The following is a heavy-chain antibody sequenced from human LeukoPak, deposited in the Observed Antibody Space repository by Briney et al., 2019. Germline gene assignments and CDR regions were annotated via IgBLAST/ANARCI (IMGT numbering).Heavy chain of an antibody. CDR2: INPNSGGT. CDR3: ARTYCSSTSCANWSDP. D-gene: IGHD2-2*01. V-gene: IGHV1-2*02. CDR1: GYTFIGYY. J-gene: IGHJ5*02. Sequence: ASVKVSCKASGYTFIGYYIHWVRQAPGQGLEWMGWINPNSGGTNYAQKFQGRVTMTRDTSIGTAYMELSRLRSDDTAVYYCARTYCSSTSCANWSDPWGQGTLVTVSS.